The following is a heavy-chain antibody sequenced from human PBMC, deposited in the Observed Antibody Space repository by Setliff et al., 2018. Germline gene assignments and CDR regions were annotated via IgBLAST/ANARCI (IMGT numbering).Heavy chain of an antibody. Sequence: SLKISCQASGYTFTSYGIAWVRQMPGKGLEWMGIIYPGDSITRYSPSFQGQVTISVDKSINTAYLQWSSLRASDTAIYYCARHPYYYGSGTYLDNNNRWFDPWGQGTLVTVSS. D-gene: IGHD3-10*01. CDR3: ARHPYYYGSGTYLDNNNRWFDP. CDR1: GYTFTSYG. CDR2: IYPGDSIT. J-gene: IGHJ5*02. V-gene: IGHV5-51*01.